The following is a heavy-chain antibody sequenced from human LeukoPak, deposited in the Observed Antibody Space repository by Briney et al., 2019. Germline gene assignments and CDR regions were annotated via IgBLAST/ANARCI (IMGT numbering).Heavy chain of an antibody. CDR2: INHSGST. V-gene: IGHV4-34*01. Sequence: SETLSLTCAVYGGSFSGYYWSWIRQPPGKGLEWIGEINHSGSTNYNPSLKSRVTISVDTSKNQFSLKLSSVTAADTAVYYCARAGPDYYGSGGHYAGYRYYYYMDVWGKGTTVTVSS. J-gene: IGHJ6*03. D-gene: IGHD3-10*01. CDR3: ARAGPDYYGSGGHYAGYRYYYYMDV. CDR1: GGSFSGYY.